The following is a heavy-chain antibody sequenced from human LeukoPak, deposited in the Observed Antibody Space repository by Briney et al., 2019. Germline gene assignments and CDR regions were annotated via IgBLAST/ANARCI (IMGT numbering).Heavy chain of an antibody. Sequence: GESLKISCKGSGYSFPIYWIGWVRQMPGKGLEWMGIIYPGDSDTRYSPSFQGQVTISADKSISTAYLQWSSLKASDTAMYYCARQDYGGNWGSDYWGQGTLVTVSS. CDR2: IYPGDSDT. V-gene: IGHV5-51*01. D-gene: IGHD4-23*01. CDR1: GYSFPIYW. J-gene: IGHJ4*02. CDR3: ARQDYGGNWGSDY.